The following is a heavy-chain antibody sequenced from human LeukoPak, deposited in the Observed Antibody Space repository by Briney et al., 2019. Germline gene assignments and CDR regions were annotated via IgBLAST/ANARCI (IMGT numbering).Heavy chain of an antibody. J-gene: IGHJ3*02. V-gene: IGHV3-30*04. CDR1: GFTFSSYA. CDR2: ISYDGSNK. D-gene: IGHD2-2*01. Sequence: GRSLRLSCAASGFTFSSYAMHWVRQAPGKGLEWVAVISYDGSNKYYADSVKGRFTISRDNSKNTLYLQMNSLRAEDTAVYYCARDSLRLVVVPAAMLGAFDIWGQGTMATVSS. CDR3: ARDSLRLVVVPAAMLGAFDI.